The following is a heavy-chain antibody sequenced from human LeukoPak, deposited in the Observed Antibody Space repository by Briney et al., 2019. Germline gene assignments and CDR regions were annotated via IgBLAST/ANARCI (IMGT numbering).Heavy chain of an antibody. CDR2: IYYSGST. Sequence: SETLSLTCTVSGGSISSYYWSWIRQPPGKGLEWIGYIYYSGSTNYNPSLKSRVTISVDTSKNQFSLKLSSVTAADTAVYYCARGSTFYDYGDPMLDYWGQGTLVTVSS. CDR1: GGSISSYY. J-gene: IGHJ4*02. D-gene: IGHD4-17*01. CDR3: ARGSTFYDYGDPMLDY. V-gene: IGHV4-59*01.